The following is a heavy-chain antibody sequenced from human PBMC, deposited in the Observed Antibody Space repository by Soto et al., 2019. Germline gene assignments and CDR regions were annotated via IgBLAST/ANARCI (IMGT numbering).Heavy chain of an antibody. CDR3: ARSAVTTDYYGMDV. D-gene: IGHD4-17*01. Sequence: QVQLVQSGAEVQKPGSSVKVSCKASGGTFSSYAISWVRQAPGQGREWMGGISPIFGTANYAQKLQGRVTITADESTSTAYMELSSLRSEDTAVYYCARSAVTTDYYGMDVWGQGTTVTVSS. V-gene: IGHV1-69*01. J-gene: IGHJ6*02. CDR1: GGTFSSYA. CDR2: ISPIFGTA.